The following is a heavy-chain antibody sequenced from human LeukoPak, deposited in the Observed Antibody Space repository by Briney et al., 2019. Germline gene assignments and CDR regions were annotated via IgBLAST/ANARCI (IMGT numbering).Heavy chain of an antibody. V-gene: IGHV3-15*01. D-gene: IGHD3-22*01. CDR2: IKSKTDGGTT. CDR3: TTDHPRVVVIPGGIDY. Sequence: GGSLRLSCAASGFTFSNAWMSWVRQAPGKGLEWVGRIKSKTDGGTTDYAAPVKGRFTISRDDSKNTLYLQMNSLKTEDTAVYYCTTDHPRVVVIPGGIDYWGQGTLVTVSP. CDR1: GFTFSNAW. J-gene: IGHJ4*02.